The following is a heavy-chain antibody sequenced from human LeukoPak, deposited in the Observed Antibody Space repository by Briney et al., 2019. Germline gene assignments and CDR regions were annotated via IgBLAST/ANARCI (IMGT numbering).Heavy chain of an antibody. V-gene: IGHV3-30*04. CDR3: ASQLEIQLWPTPFDY. Sequence: PGRSLRLSCAAAGFTFSSYAMHWVRQAPGKGLEWGAVISYDGSNKYYADSVKGRFTISRDNSKNTLYLQMNSLRAEDTAVYYCASQLEIQLWPTPFDYWGQGTLVTVSS. CDR1: GFTFSSYA. CDR2: ISYDGSNK. D-gene: IGHD5-18*01. J-gene: IGHJ4*02.